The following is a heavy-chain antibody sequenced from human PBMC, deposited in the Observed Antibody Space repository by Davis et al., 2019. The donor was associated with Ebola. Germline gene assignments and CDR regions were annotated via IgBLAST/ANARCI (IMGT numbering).Heavy chain of an antibody. CDR1: GYTFTGYY. J-gene: IGHJ6*04. CDR3: ARGNVVYAKVLYYYYGMDV. V-gene: IGHV1-2*06. Sequence: ASVKVSCKASGYTFTGYYMHWVRQAPGQGLEWMGRINPNSGGTNYAQKFQGRVTMTRDTSISTAYMELSRLRSEDTAVYYCARGNVVYAKVLYYYYGMDVWGKGTTVTVSS. D-gene: IGHD2-8*02. CDR2: INPNSGGT.